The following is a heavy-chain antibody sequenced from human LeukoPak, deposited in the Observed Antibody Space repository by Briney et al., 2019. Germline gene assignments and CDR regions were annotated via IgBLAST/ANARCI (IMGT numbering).Heavy chain of an antibody. J-gene: IGHJ4*02. CDR2: IIPIFGTA. CDR1: GGTFSSYA. D-gene: IGHD1-26*01. V-gene: IGHV1-69*13. CDR3: ARGDSGSYTERFDY. Sequence: SVKVSCKASGGTFSSYAISWVRQAPGQGLEWMGGIIPIFGTANYAQKFQGRVTITADESTSTAYMELSSLRSEDAAVYYCARGDSGSYTERFDYWGQGTLVTVSS.